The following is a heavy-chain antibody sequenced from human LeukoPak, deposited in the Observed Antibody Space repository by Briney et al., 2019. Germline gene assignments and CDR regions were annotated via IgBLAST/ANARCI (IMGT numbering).Heavy chain of an antibody. J-gene: IGHJ4*02. CDR3: ASEVTMIVVVTY. CDR2: ISGSGGST. Sequence: PGGSLRLSCAASGFTFSSYAMSWVRQAPGKGLEWVLAISGSGGSTYYADSVKGRFTISRDNSKNTLYLQMNSLRAEDTAVYYCASEVTMIVVVTYWGQGTLVTVSS. V-gene: IGHV3-23*01. CDR1: GFTFSSYA. D-gene: IGHD3-22*01.